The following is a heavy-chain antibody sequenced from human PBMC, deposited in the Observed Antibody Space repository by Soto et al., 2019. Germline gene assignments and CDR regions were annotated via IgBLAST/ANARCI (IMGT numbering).Heavy chain of an antibody. J-gene: IGHJ4*02. CDR2: IYYSGST. V-gene: IGHV4-39*01. Sequence: QLQLQESGPGLVKPSETLSLTCTVSGGSISSSSYYWGWIRQPPGKGLEWIGSIYYSGSTYYNPSLKSRVTISVDTSKNQFSLKLSSVTAADTAVYYCARLSSSWPLLGFDYWGQGTLVTVS. CDR1: GGSISSSSYY. CDR3: ARLSSSWPLLGFDY. D-gene: IGHD6-13*01.